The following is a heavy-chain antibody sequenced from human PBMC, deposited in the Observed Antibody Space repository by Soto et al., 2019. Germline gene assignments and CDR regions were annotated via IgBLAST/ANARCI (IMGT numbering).Heavy chain of an antibody. Sequence: SETLSLTCTVSGSSINSRVYCWGWIRLPPGKGLEWIGSMFYGGSPYSNPTLQRRVTVSVDTSKNEFSLNLRAVTAADTAVYYCARLPSRHLVDYWGQGTLVT. V-gene: IGHV4-39*01. J-gene: IGHJ4*02. CDR1: GSSINSRVYC. CDR2: MFYGGSP. CDR3: ARLPSRHLVDY. D-gene: IGHD3-3*02.